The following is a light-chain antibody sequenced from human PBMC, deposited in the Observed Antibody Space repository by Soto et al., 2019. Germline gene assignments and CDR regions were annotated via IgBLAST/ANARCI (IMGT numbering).Light chain of an antibody. V-gene: IGKV1-12*01. J-gene: IGKJ4*01. CDR3: QPANSFPLT. CDR1: QGIGSW. CDR2: AAS. Sequence: DIQMTQSPSSVSASVGDRVTITCPTSQGIGSWLAWYQQKPGKAPKVLIYAASSLQTGVPSRFSGSGSGSDFTLTISSLQPEDFATCYCQPANSFPLTFGGGTKVDIK.